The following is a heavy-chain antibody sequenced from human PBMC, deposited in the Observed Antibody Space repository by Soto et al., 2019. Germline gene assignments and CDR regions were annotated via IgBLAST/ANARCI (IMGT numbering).Heavy chain of an antibody. V-gene: IGHV3-53*01. CDR2: IYSGGST. D-gene: IGHD5-12*01. CDR3: ARVYSGYDCCAFDI. J-gene: IGHJ3*02. CDR1: GFTVSSNY. Sequence: WGSLRLSCAASGFTVSSNYMSWVRQAPGKGLEWVSVIYSGGSTYYADSVKGRFTISRDNSKNTLYLQMNSLRAEDTAVYYCARVYSGYDCCAFDIWGQGTMVTVSS.